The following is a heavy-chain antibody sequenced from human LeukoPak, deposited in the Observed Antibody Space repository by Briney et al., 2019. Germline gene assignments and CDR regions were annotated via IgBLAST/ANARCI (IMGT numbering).Heavy chain of an antibody. J-gene: IGHJ4*02. Sequence: SETLSLTCTVSGGSISSYYWSWIRQPPGKGLEWIGYIYYSGSTNYNPSLKSRVTISVDTSKNQFSLKLSSVTAADTAVYYCARVGPTYYDILTGYSIDYWGQGTLVTVSS. V-gene: IGHV4-59*01. CDR1: GGSISSYY. CDR3: ARVGPTYYDILTGYSIDY. CDR2: IYYSGST. D-gene: IGHD3-9*01.